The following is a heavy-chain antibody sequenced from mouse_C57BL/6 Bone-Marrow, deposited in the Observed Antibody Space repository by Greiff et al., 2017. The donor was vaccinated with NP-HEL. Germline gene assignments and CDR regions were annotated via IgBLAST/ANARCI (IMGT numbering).Heavy chain of an antibody. CDR3: ARARNMRDRRFAY. J-gene: IGHJ3*01. Sequence: QVQLQQPGAELVRPGSSVKLSCKASGYTFTSYWMDWVKPRPGQGLEWIGNIYPSDSETHYNQKFKDMPPLTVDKSSSTAYMQLSSLTSEDSAVYYCARARNMRDRRFAYWGQGTLVTVSA. D-gene: IGHD2-3*01. CDR2: IYPSDSET. V-gene: IGHV1-61*01. CDR1: GYTFTSYW.